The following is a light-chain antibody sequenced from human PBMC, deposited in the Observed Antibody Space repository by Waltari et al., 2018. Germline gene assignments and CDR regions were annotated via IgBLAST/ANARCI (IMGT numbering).Light chain of an antibody. Sequence: DIVVTQSPLSLPVTPGEPASISCRTSQSLLHSNGFNYLDWYLQKPGQSPQLLIYLGSNRASGVPDRFSGSGSGTDFTLKISRVEVEDVGVYYCMQSLRALWTFGQGTKVEIK. CDR2: LGS. V-gene: IGKV2-28*01. CDR1: QSLLHSNGFNY. CDR3: MQSLRALWT. J-gene: IGKJ1*01.